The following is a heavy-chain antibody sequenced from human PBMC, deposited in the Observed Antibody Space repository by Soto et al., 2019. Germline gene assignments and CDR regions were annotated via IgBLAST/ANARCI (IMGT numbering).Heavy chain of an antibody. J-gene: IGHJ6*02. Sequence: GASVKVSCKASGYTFTSYDINWVRQATGQGLEWMGWMNPNSGNTGYAQKFQGRVTMTRNTSISTAYMELSSLRSEDTAVYYCARGRGYSGYDQTYYYYGMDVWGQGTTVTV. CDR2: MNPNSGNT. D-gene: IGHD5-12*01. CDR1: GYTFTSYD. V-gene: IGHV1-8*01. CDR3: ARGRGYSGYDQTYYYYGMDV.